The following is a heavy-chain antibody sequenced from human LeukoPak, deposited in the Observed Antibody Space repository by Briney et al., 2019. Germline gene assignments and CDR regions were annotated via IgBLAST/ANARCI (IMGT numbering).Heavy chain of an antibody. D-gene: IGHD3-22*01. CDR2: IYPGDSDT. CDR1: GYSFTSYW. CDR3: ARRGYDSSGFIISYYFDY. Sequence: GESLKISCKGSGYSFTSYWIGWVRQMPGKGLEWMGIIYPGDSDTRYSPSFQGQVTISADKSISTAYLQWSSLKASDTAMYYCARRGYDSSGFIISYYFDYWGQGTLVTVSS. V-gene: IGHV5-51*01. J-gene: IGHJ4*02.